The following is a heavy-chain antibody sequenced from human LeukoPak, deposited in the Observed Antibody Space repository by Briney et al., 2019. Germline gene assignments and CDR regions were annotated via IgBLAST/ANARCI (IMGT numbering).Heavy chain of an antibody. CDR1: GFTFSSYA. V-gene: IGHV3-23*01. D-gene: IGHD6-6*01. CDR3: AKVTAISSLDYFDY. CDR2: ISGSGGST. J-gene: IGHJ4*02. Sequence: PGGSLRLSCAASGFTFSSYAMSWVRQAQGTGLERVSAISGSGGSTYYADSVKGRFTISRDNSKNTLYLQMNSLRAEDTAVYYCAKVTAISSLDYFDYWGQGTLVTVSS.